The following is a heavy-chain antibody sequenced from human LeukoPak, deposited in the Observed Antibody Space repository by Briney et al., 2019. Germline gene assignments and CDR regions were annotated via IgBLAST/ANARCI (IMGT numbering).Heavy chain of an antibody. CDR2: IYYSGNT. V-gene: IGHV4-39*07. CDR3: ATVPYSSSPFDY. Sequence: SETLSLTCTVSGGSISNYYWGWIRQAPGKGLGWIGSIYYSGNTYYNPSLKSRVTISVDTSKNQFSLKLSSVTAADTAVYYCATVPYSSSPFDYWGQGTLVTVSS. D-gene: IGHD6-13*01. CDR1: GGSISNYY. J-gene: IGHJ4*02.